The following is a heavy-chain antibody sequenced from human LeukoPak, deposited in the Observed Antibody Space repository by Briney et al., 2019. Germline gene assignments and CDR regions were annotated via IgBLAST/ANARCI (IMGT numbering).Heavy chain of an antibody. J-gene: IGHJ4*02. CDR2: ISGSSSHR. CDR3: ARAFPPLRTSAAGDY. CDR1: GFTFSKYA. Sequence: GGSLRLSCAVSGFTFSKYAMNWVRQAPGKGLEWVSSISGSSSHRYYADSAKGRFTISRDNAKNSLYLQMNSLRAEDTAVYYCARAFPPLRTSAAGDYWGQGTLVTVSS. D-gene: IGHD6-25*01. V-gene: IGHV3-21*06.